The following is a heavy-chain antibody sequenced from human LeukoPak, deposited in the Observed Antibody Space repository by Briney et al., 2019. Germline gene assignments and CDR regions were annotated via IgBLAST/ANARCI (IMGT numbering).Heavy chain of an antibody. CDR2: IYYSGST. CDR3: ARLADYDILTGYYRDY. CDR1: GGSISSYY. V-gene: IGHV4-59*01. Sequence: SETLSLTCTVSGGSISSYYWSWLRQPPGKGLEWIGYIYYSGSTNYNPSLKSRVTISVDTSKNQFSLKLSSVTAADTAVYYCARLADYDILTGYYRDYWGQGTLVTVSS. D-gene: IGHD3-9*01. J-gene: IGHJ4*02.